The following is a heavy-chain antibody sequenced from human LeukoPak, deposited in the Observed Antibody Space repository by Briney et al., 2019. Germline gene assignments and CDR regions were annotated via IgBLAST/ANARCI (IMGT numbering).Heavy chain of an antibody. Sequence: SETLSLTCAVYGGSFSGYYWSWIRQPPGKGLEWIGEINHSGSTNYNPSLKSRVTISVDTSKNQFSLKLSSVTAADTAVYYCARHGAPDGYNSAYNWFDPWGQGTLVTVSS. D-gene: IGHD5-24*01. J-gene: IGHJ5*02. CDR3: ARHGAPDGYNSAYNWFDP. V-gene: IGHV4-34*01. CDR1: GGSFSGYY. CDR2: INHSGST.